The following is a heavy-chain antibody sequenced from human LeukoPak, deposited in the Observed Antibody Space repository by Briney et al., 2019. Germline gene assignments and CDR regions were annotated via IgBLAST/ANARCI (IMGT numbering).Heavy chain of an antibody. D-gene: IGHD6-13*01. Sequence: SETLSLTCTVSGGSISSSSYYWGWIRQPPGKGLEWIGTISYSGTTYYNPSLKSRVTISVDTSKNQFSLKLSSVTAADTAVYYCARHCRQQLVRRGWFDPWGQGTLVTVSS. J-gene: IGHJ5*02. CDR3: ARHCRQQLVRRGWFDP. V-gene: IGHV4-39*01. CDR2: ISYSGTT. CDR1: GGSISSSSYY.